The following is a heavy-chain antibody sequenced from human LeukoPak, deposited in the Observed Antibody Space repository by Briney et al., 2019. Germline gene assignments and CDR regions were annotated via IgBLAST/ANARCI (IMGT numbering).Heavy chain of an antibody. Sequence: GGSLRLSCAASGFTFSSYWMSWVRQAPGKGLEWVANIKQDGSEKYYVDSVKGRFTISRDNAKNSLYLQMNSLRAGDTAVYYCAKDRRPNIASRTFDYWGQGTLVTVSS. D-gene: IGHD6-6*01. J-gene: IGHJ4*02. CDR2: IKQDGSEK. V-gene: IGHV3-7*03. CDR3: AKDRRPNIASRTFDY. CDR1: GFTFSSYW.